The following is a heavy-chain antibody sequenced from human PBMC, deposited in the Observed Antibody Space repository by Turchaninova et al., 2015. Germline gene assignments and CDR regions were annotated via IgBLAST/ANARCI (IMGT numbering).Heavy chain of an antibody. CDR2: IDWDDDK. CDR3: ARALSRSGWYLFDY. J-gene: IGHJ4*02. CDR1: GFSLRTRGVC. V-gene: IGHV2-70*15. D-gene: IGHD6-19*01. Sequence: QVTLRASGPSLVKPTQTLTLTCTFSGFSLRTRGVCVSWIRQPPGKALEWLARIDWDDDKYYSTSLKTRLTISKDTSKNQVVLTMTNMDPVDTATYYCARALSRSGWYLFDYWGQGTLVTVSS.